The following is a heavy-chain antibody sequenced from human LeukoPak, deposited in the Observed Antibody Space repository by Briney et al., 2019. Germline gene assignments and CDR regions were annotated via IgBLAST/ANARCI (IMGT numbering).Heavy chain of an antibody. V-gene: IGHV4-61*02. D-gene: IGHD3-3*01. CDR1: GGSISSGSYY. J-gene: IGHJ5*02. CDR2: IYTSGST. CDR3: ARDNDFWSA. Sequence: SQTLSLTCTVSGGSISSGSYYWSWIRQPAGKGLEWIGRIYTSGSTNYNPSLKSRVPISVDTSKNQFSLKLSSVTAADTAVYYCARDNDFWSAWGQGTLVTVSS.